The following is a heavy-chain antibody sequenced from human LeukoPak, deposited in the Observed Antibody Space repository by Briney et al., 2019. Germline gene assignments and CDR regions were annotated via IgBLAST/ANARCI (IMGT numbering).Heavy chain of an antibody. V-gene: IGHV3-9*01. CDR1: GFTFDDYA. CDR2: ISWNSGSI. Sequence: PGGSLRLSCAASGFTFDDYAMHWVRQAPGKGLEWVSGISWNSGSIGYADSVKGRFTISRDNAKNSLYLQMNSLRAEDTALYYCAKDMVPLGDLLYFDIWGQGTMVTVSS. D-gene: IGHD1-26*01. CDR3: AKDMVPLGDLLYFDI. J-gene: IGHJ3*02.